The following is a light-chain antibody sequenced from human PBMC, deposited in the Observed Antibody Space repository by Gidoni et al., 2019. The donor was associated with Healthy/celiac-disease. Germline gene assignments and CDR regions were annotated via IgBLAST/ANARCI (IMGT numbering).Light chain of an antibody. V-gene: IGKV6-21*01. CDR1: QSIGSS. CDR2: DAS. J-gene: IGKJ1*01. Sequence: EIVLTQSPDFLSVTAEEKVTITCQASQSIGSSLNWYQQKPDKSPKLLIKDASQSLSGVPSRFSGSGSGTYFTLTINSLEAEDAATYYCHQSSSLPWTFGQGTKVEIK. CDR3: HQSSSLPWT.